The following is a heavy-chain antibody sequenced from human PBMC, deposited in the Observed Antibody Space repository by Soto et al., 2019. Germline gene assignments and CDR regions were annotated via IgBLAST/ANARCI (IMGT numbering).Heavy chain of an antibody. D-gene: IGHD3-22*01. Sequence: PGGSLRLSCAASGFTFSGSAMHWVRQASGKGLEWVGRIRSKANSYATAYAASVKGRFTISRDDSKNTAYLQMNSLKTEDTAVYYCTRPYYYDSSGYSFDIWGQGTMVTVSS. CDR2: IRSKANSYAT. CDR1: GFTFSGSA. CDR3: TRPYYYDSSGYSFDI. V-gene: IGHV3-73*01. J-gene: IGHJ3*02.